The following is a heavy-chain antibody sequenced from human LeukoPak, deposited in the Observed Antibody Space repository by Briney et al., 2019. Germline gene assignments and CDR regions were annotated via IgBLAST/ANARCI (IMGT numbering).Heavy chain of an antibody. CDR1: GFTFSSYG. D-gene: IGHD2-2*01. J-gene: IGHJ5*02. Sequence: GGSLRLSCAASGFTFSSYGMHWVRQAPGKGLEWVAFIRYDGSNKYYADSVKGRFTISRDNSKNTLYLQMNSLRAEDTAVYYCLGYCSSTSCRNWFDPWGQGTLVTVSS. V-gene: IGHV3-30*02. CDR3: LGYCSSTSCRNWFDP. CDR2: IRYDGSNK.